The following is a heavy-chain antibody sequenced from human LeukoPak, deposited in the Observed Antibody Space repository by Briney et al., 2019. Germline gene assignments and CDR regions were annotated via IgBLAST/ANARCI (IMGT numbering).Heavy chain of an antibody. D-gene: IGHD3-10*01. CDR1: GGSFSGYY. CDR2: INHSGST. Sequence: SETLSLTCAVYGGSFSGYYWSWIRQPPGKGLEWIGEINHSGSTNYNPSLKSRVTISVDTSKNQFSLKMSSVTAADTAVYYCARGPTMGYYYYYMDVWGKGTTVTVSS. V-gene: IGHV4-34*01. J-gene: IGHJ6*03. CDR3: ARGPTMGYYYYYMDV.